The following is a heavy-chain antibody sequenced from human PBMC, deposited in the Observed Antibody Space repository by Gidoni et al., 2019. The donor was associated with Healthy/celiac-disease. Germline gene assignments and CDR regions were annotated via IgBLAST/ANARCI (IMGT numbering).Heavy chain of an antibody. CDR2: IWYDGSNK. J-gene: IGHJ4*02. Sequence: QVQLVESGGGVVQPGRSLRLSCAASGFTFSSYGMHWVRQAPGKGLEWVAVIWYDGSNKYYADSVKGRFTISRDNSKNTLYLQMNSLRAEDTAVYYCARDWKLERLDYWGQGTLVTVSS. D-gene: IGHD1-1*01. CDR1: GFTFSSYG. CDR3: ARDWKLERLDY. V-gene: IGHV3-33*01.